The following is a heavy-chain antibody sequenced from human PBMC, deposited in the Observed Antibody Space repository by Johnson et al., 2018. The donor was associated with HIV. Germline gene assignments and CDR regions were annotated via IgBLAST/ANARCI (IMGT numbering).Heavy chain of an antibody. Sequence: QVQLVESGGGVVQPGGSLRLSCAASGFTFSSYGMHWVRQAPGKGLEWVAFIRYDGSNKYYADSVKGRFTISRDNSKNTLYLKMNSLRAEDTAVYYCAKDWPLVATVTADAFDIWGQGTMVTVSS. J-gene: IGHJ3*02. D-gene: IGHD4-17*01. V-gene: IGHV3-30*02. CDR2: IRYDGSNK. CDR3: AKDWPLVATVTADAFDI. CDR1: GFTFSSYG.